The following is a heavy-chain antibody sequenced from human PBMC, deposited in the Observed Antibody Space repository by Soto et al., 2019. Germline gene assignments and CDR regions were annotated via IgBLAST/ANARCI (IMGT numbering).Heavy chain of an antibody. J-gene: IGHJ5*02. CDR3: ARQDDFWSGSNWFDP. CDR2: VYYNGFT. CDR1: GGSISNTNYY. Sequence: PSETLSLTCTVSGGSISNTNYYWGWIRQPPGKGLEWIGNVYYNGFTYYNPSLKSRVTMFVDTSKNHFSLKMTSVTAADTALYYCARQDDFWSGSNWFDPWGQGTLVTVSS. D-gene: IGHD3-3*01. V-gene: IGHV4-39*01.